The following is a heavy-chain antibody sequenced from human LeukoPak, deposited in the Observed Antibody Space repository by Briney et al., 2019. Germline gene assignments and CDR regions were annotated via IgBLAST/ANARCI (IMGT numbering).Heavy chain of an antibody. CDR2: IYHSGST. CDR3: AGSSGSYYWRVNEY. D-gene: IGHD3-10*01. V-gene: IGHV4-59*04. CDR1: GGSISSYY. J-gene: IGHJ4*02. Sequence: SETLSLTCTVSGGSISSYYWSWIRQPPGKGLEWIGYIYHSGSTYYNPSLKSRVTISVDRSKNQFSLKLSSVTAADTAVYYCAGSSGSYYWRVNEYWGQGTLVTVSS.